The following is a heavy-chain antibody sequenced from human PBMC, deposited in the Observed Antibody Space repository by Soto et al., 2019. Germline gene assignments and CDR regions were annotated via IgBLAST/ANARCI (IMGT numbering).Heavy chain of an antibody. V-gene: IGHV3-30-3*01. CDR1: GFTFSSYA. J-gene: IGHJ5*02. Sequence: SGGSLRLSCAASGFTFSSYAMHWVRQAPGKGLEWVAVISYDGSNKYYADSVKGRFTISRDNSKNTLYLQMNSLRAEDTAVYYCASLRIAARPEGFDPWGQGTLVTVSS. CDR2: ISYDGSNK. CDR3: ASLRIAARPEGFDP. D-gene: IGHD6-6*01.